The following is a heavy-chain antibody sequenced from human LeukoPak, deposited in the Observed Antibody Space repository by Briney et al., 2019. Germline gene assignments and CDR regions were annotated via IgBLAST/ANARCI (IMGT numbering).Heavy chain of an antibody. CDR3: ARAGYYHGSGSYYNFDY. J-gene: IGHJ4*02. CDR2: INPNSGGT. D-gene: IGHD3-10*01. Sequence: ASVKVSCKASGYTFTGYYMHWVRQAPGQGLEWMGWINPNSGGTNYAQKFQGRVTMTRDTSISTAYMELSRLRSDDTAVYYCARAGYYHGSGSYYNFDYWGQGTLVTVSS. V-gene: IGHV1-2*02. CDR1: GYTFTGYY.